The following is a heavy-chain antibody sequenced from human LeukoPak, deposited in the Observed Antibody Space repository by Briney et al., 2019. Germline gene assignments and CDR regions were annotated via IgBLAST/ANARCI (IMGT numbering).Heavy chain of an antibody. CDR1: GYTFTDSY. Sequence: ASVKVSCKTSGYTFTDSYIHWVRQAPGQGLEWMGIINPSSGSTSYAQKFQGRVTMTSDTSTTTVYMELSSLRSEDTAVYYCARGRAWGSYYYFYLDVWGKGTTVTISS. V-gene: IGHV1-46*01. D-gene: IGHD3-16*01. CDR3: ARGRAWGSYYYFYLDV. J-gene: IGHJ6*03. CDR2: INPSSGST.